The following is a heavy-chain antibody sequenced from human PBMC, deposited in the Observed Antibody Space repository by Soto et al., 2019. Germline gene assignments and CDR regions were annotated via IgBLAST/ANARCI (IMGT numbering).Heavy chain of an antibody. D-gene: IGHD6-13*01. V-gene: IGHV2-26*01. J-gene: IGHJ6*02. Sequence: DLEWLAHIFSNDEKSYSTSLKSRLTISKDTSKSQVVLTMTNMDPVDTATYYCARLPGYSSSWSPGSYYYGMDVWGQGTTVTVSS. CDR2: IFSNDEK. CDR3: ARLPGYSSSWSPGSYYYGMDV.